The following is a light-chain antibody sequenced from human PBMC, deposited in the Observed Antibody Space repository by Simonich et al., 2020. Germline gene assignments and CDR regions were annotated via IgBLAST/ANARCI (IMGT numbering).Light chain of an antibody. CDR1: ISDVGGYNY. CDR3: SSYTSSSTWV. V-gene: IGLV2-14*01. CDR2: DVS. J-gene: IGLJ3*02. Sequence: QSALTQPASVSGSPGQSITISCTGTISDVGGYNYVSWYQQHPGKAPKHMIYDVSNRPSGVSNRFSGSNSGTTASRTISGLQAEDEADYYCSSYTSSSTWVFGGGTKLTVL.